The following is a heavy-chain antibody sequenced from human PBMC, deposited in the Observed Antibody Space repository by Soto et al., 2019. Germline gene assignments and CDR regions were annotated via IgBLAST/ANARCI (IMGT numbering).Heavy chain of an antibody. Sequence: SETLSLTCAVSGGSISSSNWWSWVRQPPGKGLEWIGEIYHSGSTNYNPSLKSQVTISVDKSKNQFSLNLRSVTAADTAVYYCARDGLYYYDSGTYYRVGNYFDYWGHGTLVTVSS. CDR2: IYHSGST. CDR1: GGSISSSNW. V-gene: IGHV4-4*02. J-gene: IGHJ4*01. CDR3: ARDGLYYYDSGTYYRVGNYFDY. D-gene: IGHD3-10*01.